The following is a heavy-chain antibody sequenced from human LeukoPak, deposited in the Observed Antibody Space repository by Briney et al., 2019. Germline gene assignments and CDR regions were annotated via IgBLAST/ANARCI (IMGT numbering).Heavy chain of an antibody. CDR1: VYSFSGYW. CDR3: ARHDNGGVVRGLIPADALDI. J-gene: IGHJ3*02. V-gene: IGHV5-51*01. D-gene: IGHD3-10*01. CDR2: IYPDDSDT. Sequence: GESLKISCQGSVYSFSGYWIAWVRQMPGKGLEWMGVIYPDDSDTRHSPSFQGQVTISADKSISTAYLQWSSLKASDTAMYYCARHDNGGVVRGLIPADALDIWGQGTMVTVSS.